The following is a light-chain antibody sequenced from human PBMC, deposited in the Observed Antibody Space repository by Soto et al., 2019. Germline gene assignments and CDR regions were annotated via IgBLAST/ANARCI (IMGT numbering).Light chain of an antibody. CDR1: QGISSY. CDR2: AAS. V-gene: IGKV1-9*01. J-gene: IGKJ5*01. CDR3: QQLNSFPST. Sequence: IEWTQSPSFLSPSVGDRVTITCRASQGISSYLAWYKQKPGKAPKLLSYAASTLQSGVPSRFSGSGSGTEFTLTISSLQPEDFEPYYCQQLNSFPSTFGQGTRLEIK.